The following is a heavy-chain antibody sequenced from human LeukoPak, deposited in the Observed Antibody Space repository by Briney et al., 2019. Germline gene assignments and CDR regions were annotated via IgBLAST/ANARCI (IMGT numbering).Heavy chain of an antibody. CDR1: GGTFSSYA. CDR3: ARVLRFGELYWFDP. V-gene: IGHV1-69*04. D-gene: IGHD3-10*01. J-gene: IGHJ5*02. CDR2: IIPILGIA. Sequence: SVKVSCKASGGTFSSYAISWVRQAPGQGLEWMGRIIPILGIANYAQKFQGRVTITADKSTSTAYMELSSLRSEDTAVCYCARVLRFGELYWFDPWGQGTLVTVSS.